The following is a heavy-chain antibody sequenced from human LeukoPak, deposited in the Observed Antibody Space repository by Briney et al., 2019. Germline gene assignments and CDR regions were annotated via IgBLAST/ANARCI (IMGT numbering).Heavy chain of an antibody. D-gene: IGHD6-6*01. Sequence: EASVKVSCKASGYTFTGYYMHWVRQAPGQGLEWMGRINPNSGGTNYAQKFQGRVTMTRDTSISTAYMELSRLRSDDTAVYYCARDSGLLSSSSDWGQGTLVTVSS. CDR1: GYTFTGYY. V-gene: IGHV1-2*06. CDR3: ARDSGLLSSSSD. CDR2: INPNSGGT. J-gene: IGHJ4*02.